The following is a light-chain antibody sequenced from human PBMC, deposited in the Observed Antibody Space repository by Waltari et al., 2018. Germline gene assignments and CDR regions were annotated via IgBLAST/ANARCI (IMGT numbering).Light chain of an antibody. J-gene: IGKJ4*01. V-gene: IGKV3-15*01. CDR2: GAS. CDR1: EGINPN. CDR3: QQYDNWPPIT. Sequence: DIVMTQSPDTLSVSPWERATLFCRASEGINPNLAWYQHKPGQGPRLLIFGASSRAADSAARFSGSGSETEFSLTFSSVESEDLGVSYCQQYDNWPPITFGGGTKVEIK.